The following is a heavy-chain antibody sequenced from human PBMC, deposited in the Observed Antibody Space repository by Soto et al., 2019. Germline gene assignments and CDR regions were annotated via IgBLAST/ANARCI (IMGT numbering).Heavy chain of an antibody. D-gene: IGHD2-2*01. J-gene: IGHJ2*01. CDR1: GFTFSNYA. Sequence: VQLVESGGGLVQPGGSLRLSCAASGFTFSNYAMHWVRQAAGKGLEWVSGIGTAGDRYYPGSVKGRFTISRENAKNSLYLQMDNLRAGDTAVYYCARANQYYWYFDLWGRGTLVTVSS. CDR2: IGTAGDR. V-gene: IGHV3-13*04. CDR3: ARANQYYWYFDL.